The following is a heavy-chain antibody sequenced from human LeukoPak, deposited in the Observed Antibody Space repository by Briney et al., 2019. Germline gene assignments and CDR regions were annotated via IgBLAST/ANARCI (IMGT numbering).Heavy chain of an antibody. CDR3: ARVPLVRGVIGEAFDF. D-gene: IGHD3-10*01. V-gene: IGHV3-21*01. J-gene: IGHJ3*01. CDR2: ISSSTTYI. CDR1: GFTFNNYN. Sequence: NTGGSLRLPCAASGFTFNNYNMNWVRQAPGKGLEWVSSISSSTTYIYYADSVKGRFTISRDNAQNSLYLQMNSLRAEDTAVYYCARVPLVRGVIGEAFDFWGQGTMVTVSS.